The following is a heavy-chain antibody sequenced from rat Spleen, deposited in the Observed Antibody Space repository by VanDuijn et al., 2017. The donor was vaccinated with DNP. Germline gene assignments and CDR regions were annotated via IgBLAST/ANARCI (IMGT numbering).Heavy chain of an antibody. J-gene: IGHJ2*01. V-gene: IGHV3-1*01. Sequence: EVQLQESGPGLVKPSQSLSLTCSVTGYSITSNYWGWIQQFPGNKMEYIGHISYSGRTNYNPSLKRRISITRDTSKNQFFLQLNSVTIEDTATYYCARWGDYFDYWGQGVMVTVSS. CDR1: GYSITSNY. CDR3: ARWGDYFDY. CDR2: ISYSGRT.